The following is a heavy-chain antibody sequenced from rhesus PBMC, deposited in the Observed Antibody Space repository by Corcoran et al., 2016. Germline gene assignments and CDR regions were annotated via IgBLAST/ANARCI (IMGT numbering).Heavy chain of an antibody. J-gene: IGHJ3*01. Sequence: EVQLVETGGGLVQPGGSLKLSCAASGFTFSSYGMSWVRQAPGKGLEWVSAFNSGGGSTYYADSVKGRFTISRDNSKNTLSLQMNSLRAEDTAVYYCAKDHEGDVDPGFDFWGQGLRVTVSS. V-gene: IGHV3S5*01. CDR3: AKDHEGDVDPGFDF. CDR2: FNSGGGST. CDR1: GFTFSSYG. D-gene: IGHD5-42*01.